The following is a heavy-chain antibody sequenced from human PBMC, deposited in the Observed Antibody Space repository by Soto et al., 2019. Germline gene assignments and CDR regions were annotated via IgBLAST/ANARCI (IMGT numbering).Heavy chain of an antibody. CDR2: IVVGSGNT. CDR3: AAVTYCGGDCYRPFDY. Sequence: SVKVSCKASGFTFTSSAVQWVRQARGHRLEWIGWIVVGSGNTNYAQKFQERVTITRDMSTSTAYMELSSLRSEDTAVYYCAAVTYCGGDCYRPFDYWGQGTLVTVSS. CDR1: GFTFTSSA. J-gene: IGHJ4*02. D-gene: IGHD2-21*02. V-gene: IGHV1-58*01.